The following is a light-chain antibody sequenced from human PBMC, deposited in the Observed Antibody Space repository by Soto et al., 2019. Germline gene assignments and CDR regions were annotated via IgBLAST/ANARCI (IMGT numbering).Light chain of an antibody. CDR2: RAS. CDR1: QSVSSN. V-gene: IGKV3-15*01. Sequence: EIVMTQSPDTMSVSPGERATLSCRASQSVSSNLAWYQQKPGQAPRLLMYRASTRATGIPARFSGSGSGTEFTLTISSLQSEDIAVYFCQQYNNWPAWTFGQGTTVEI. CDR3: QQYNNWPAWT. J-gene: IGKJ1*01.